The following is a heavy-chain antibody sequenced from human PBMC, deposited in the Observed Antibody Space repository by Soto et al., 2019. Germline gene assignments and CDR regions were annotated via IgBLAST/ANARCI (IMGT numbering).Heavy chain of an antibody. V-gene: IGHV2-5*02. CDR1: GFSLSVSGGG. Sequence: QITLEESGPTLVKPTETLTLTCTFSGFSLSVSGGGVGWIRQPPGKALEWLALIYWDDFKRYSPSLKSRVTITKDTSKNQVVLTVTNMDPVGTATYYCAHRREGVWGDGFDFWGQGTMVTVSS. J-gene: IGHJ3*01. CDR2: IYWDDFK. D-gene: IGHD3-16*01. CDR3: AHRREGVWGDGFDF.